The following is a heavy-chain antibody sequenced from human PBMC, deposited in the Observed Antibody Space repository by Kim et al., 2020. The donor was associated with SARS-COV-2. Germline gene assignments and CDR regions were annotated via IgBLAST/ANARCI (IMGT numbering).Heavy chain of an antibody. D-gene: IGHD5-18*01. CDR2: INHSGST. CDR3: ARGDTAMVNFDY. Sequence: SETLSLTCAVYGGSFSGYYWSWIRQPPGKGLEWIGEINHSGSTNYNPSLKSRVTISVDTSKNQFSLKLSSVTAADTAVYYCARGDTAMVNFDYWVQGTLVTVSS. CDR1: GGSFSGYY. V-gene: IGHV4-34*01. J-gene: IGHJ4*02.